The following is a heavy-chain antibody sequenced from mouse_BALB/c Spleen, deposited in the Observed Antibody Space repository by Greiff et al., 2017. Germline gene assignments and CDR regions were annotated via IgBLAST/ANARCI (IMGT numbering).Heavy chain of an antibody. Sequence: DVQLQESGGGLVKPGGSLKLSCAASGFTFSSYTMSWVRQTPEKRLEWVATISSGGSYTYYPDSVKGRFTISRDNAKNTLYLQMSSLKSEDTAMYYCARHGGYGTYYAMDYWGQGTSVTVSS. CDR1: GFTFSSYT. D-gene: IGHD2-10*02. CDR3: ARHGGYGTYYAMDY. V-gene: IGHV5-6-4*01. J-gene: IGHJ4*01. CDR2: ISSGGSYT.